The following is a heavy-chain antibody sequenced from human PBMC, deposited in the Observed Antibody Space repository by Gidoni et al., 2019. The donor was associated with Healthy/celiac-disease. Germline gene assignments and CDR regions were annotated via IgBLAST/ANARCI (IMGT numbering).Heavy chain of an antibody. CDR2: IRSKAYGGTT. CDR1: GFSFGDYS. V-gene: IGHV3-49*04. D-gene: IGHD6-19*01. CDR3: TSAQWLEFDY. J-gene: IGHJ4*02. Sequence: EVQLVESGGGLVQPGRSLRLSCTASGFSFGDYSMSWVRQAPGKGLEGVGFIRSKAYGGTTEYSASVKGRFTISRDDSKSIAYLQMNSLKTEDTAVYYCTSAQWLEFDYWGQGTLVTVSA.